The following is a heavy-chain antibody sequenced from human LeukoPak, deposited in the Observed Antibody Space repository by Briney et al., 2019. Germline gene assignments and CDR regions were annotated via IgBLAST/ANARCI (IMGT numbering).Heavy chain of an antibody. CDR1: GFTFSSYA. CDR3: ASHGSGSCYLNWFDP. V-gene: IGHV3-23*01. J-gene: IGHJ5*02. D-gene: IGHD2-15*01. Sequence: GGSLRLSCAASGFTFSSYAMSWVRQAPGKVLEWVSAISGSGGSTYYADSVKGRFTISRDNSKNTLYLQMNSLRAEDTAVYYCASHGSGSCYLNWFDPWGQGTLVTVSS. CDR2: ISGSGGST.